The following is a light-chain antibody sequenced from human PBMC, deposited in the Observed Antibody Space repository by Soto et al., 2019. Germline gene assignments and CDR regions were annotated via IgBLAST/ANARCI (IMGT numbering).Light chain of an antibody. CDR1: QSVSSSY. CDR3: QQYDSSWWT. CDR2: GAS. J-gene: IGKJ1*01. Sequence: EIVLTQSPGTLSLSPGERATLSCRASQSVSSSYLAWYQQKPCQAPRLLIYGASNRATGIPDRFSGSGSGTDFTLTISRLEPEYFAVYYCQQYDSSWWTFGQGTKVEI. V-gene: IGKV3-20*01.